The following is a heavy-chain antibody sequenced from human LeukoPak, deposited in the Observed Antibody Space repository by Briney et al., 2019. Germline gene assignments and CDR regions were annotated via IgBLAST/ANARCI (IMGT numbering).Heavy chain of an antibody. CDR1: GGAIINDNFY. Sequence: PSETLSLTCTVSGGAIINDNFYWGWVRQPPGRGLEWIVSINYRGTTYYNPSLASRVTISVDTSKTHLSLRLSSVTAADTAVYYCARLSDQWSQGTLVTVSS. CDR2: INYRGTT. V-gene: IGHV4-39*02. J-gene: IGHJ4*02. CDR3: ARLSDQ.